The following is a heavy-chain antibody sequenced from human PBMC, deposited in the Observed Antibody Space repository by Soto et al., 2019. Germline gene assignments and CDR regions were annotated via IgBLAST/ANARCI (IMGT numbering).Heavy chain of an antibody. CDR3: ARAPMYQLPLNWFDP. Sequence: GASVKVSCKASGYTFTSYYMHWVRQAPGQGLEWMGIINPSGGSTSYAQKFQGRVTMTRDTSTSTVYMELSSLRSEDTAVYYCARAPMYQLPLNWFDPWGQGTLVTVSS. V-gene: IGHV1-46*03. CDR1: GYTFTSYY. D-gene: IGHD2-2*01. J-gene: IGHJ5*02. CDR2: INPSGGST.